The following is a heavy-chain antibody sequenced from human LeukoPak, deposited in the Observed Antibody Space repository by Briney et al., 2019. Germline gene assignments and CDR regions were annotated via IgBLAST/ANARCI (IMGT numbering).Heavy chain of an antibody. CDR1: GGSFSGYY. J-gene: IGHJ4*02. CDR2: INHSGST. V-gene: IGHV4-34*01. Sequence: PSETLSLTCAVYGGSFSGYYWSWIRQPPGKGLEWIGEINHSGSTNYNPSLKRRVTISVDTSKNQFSLKLSSVTAADTAVYYCARGGRSGLTYWGQGTLVTVSS. CDR3: ARGGRSGLTY. D-gene: IGHD6-19*01.